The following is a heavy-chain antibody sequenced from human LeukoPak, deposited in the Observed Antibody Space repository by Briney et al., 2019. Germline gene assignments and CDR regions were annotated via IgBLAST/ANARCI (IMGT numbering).Heavy chain of an antibody. Sequence: PSETLSLTCAVYGGSFSGYYWSWIRRPPGKGLEWIGEINHSGSTNYNPSLKSRVTISVDTSKNQFSLKLSSVTAADTAVYYCARGGDVDTAMVSYYYYYMDVWGKGTTVTISS. CDR3: ARGGDVDTAMVSYYYYYMDV. D-gene: IGHD5-18*01. CDR2: INHSGST. J-gene: IGHJ6*03. V-gene: IGHV4-34*01. CDR1: GGSFSGYY.